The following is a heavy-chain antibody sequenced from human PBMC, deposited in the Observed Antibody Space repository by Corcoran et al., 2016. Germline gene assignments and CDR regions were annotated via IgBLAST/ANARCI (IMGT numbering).Heavy chain of an antibody. CDR1: GGSISSYY. D-gene: IGHD4-17*01. CDR3: ARDSGNEYGSPADSHFDY. V-gene: IGHV4-59*01. CDR2: IYYSGST. J-gene: IGHJ4*02. Sequence: QVQLQESGPGLVKPSETLSLTCTVSGGSISSYYWSWIRQPPGKGLEWIGYIYYSGSTNYNPSLKSRVTISVDTSKNQFSLKLSSVTAADTAVYYCARDSGNEYGSPADSHFDYWGQGTLVTVSS.